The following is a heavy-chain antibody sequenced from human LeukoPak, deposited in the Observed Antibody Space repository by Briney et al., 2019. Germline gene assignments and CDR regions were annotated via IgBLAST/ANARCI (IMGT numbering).Heavy chain of an antibody. Sequence: SETLSLTCTVSGGSISSYYWSWIRQPPGKGLEWIGYIYYSGSTNYNPSLKSRVTISVDTSKNQFSLKLSSVTAADTAVYYCARASGDLNAFDIWGQGTMVTVSS. CDR2: IYYSGST. V-gene: IGHV4-59*01. CDR1: GGSISSYY. J-gene: IGHJ3*02. D-gene: IGHD7-27*01. CDR3: ARASGDLNAFDI.